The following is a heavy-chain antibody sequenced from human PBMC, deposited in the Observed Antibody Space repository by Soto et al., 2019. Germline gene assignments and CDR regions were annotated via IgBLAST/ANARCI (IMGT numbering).Heavy chain of an antibody. V-gene: IGHV3-7*03. CDR1: GFTYSVTW. J-gene: IGHJ4*02. Sequence: GVLRLSCAASGFTYSVTWMSWVRQPPGKGLEWVANIKQDGSDKNYVDSVKGRFTISRDNTKNSLFLQMNSLRAEDTAVYYCVRGGGHFDNWGQGTLVTVSS. CDR3: VRGGGHFDN. CDR2: IKQDGSDK.